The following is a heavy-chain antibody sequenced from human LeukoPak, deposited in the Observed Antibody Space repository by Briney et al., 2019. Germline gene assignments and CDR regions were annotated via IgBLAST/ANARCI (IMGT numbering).Heavy chain of an antibody. D-gene: IGHD3-9*01. CDR2: ISAYNGNT. Sequence: ASVKVSCKASGYTFTSSGISWVRQAPGQGLEWMGWISAYNGNTNYAQKLQGRVTMTTDTSTSTAYMELRSLRSDDTAVYYCARVGILRYFDWLLSGHSLFDYWGQGTLVTVSS. CDR3: ARVGILRYFDWLLSGHSLFDY. CDR1: GYTFTSSG. V-gene: IGHV1-18*01. J-gene: IGHJ4*02.